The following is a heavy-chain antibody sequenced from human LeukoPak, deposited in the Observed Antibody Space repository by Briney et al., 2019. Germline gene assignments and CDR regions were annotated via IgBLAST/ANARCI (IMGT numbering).Heavy chain of an antibody. CDR2: IRYDGSNK. CDR1: GFTLSSYG. CDR3: AKYHLRLWSDYFDY. Sequence: GGSLRLSCAASGFTLSSYGMHWVRQAPGKGLEWVAFIRYDGSNKYYADSVKGRFTISRDNYKNTLYLQMNTARDAATAVYYCAKYHLRLWSDYFDYWGQGTLVTVSS. J-gene: IGHJ4*02. D-gene: IGHD5-18*01. V-gene: IGHV3-30*02.